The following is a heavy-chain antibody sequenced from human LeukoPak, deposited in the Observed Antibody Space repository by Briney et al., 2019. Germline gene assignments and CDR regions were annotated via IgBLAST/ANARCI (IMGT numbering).Heavy chain of an antibody. CDR3: VKGKDFYMDV. D-gene: IGHD2-15*01. Sequence: GGTLRLSCAASGFPISTNGMSWVRQAPGKGLEWVAFVRSDGSEKYYPDSVRGRFTISRDNSKNTLYLQMSSLRAEDTAVYYCVKGKDFYMDVWGKGTTVTISS. J-gene: IGHJ6*03. V-gene: IGHV3-30*02. CDR1: GFPISTNG. CDR2: VRSDGSEK.